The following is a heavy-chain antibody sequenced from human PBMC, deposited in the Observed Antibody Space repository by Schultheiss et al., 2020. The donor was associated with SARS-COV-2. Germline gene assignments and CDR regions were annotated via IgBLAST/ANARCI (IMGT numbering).Heavy chain of an antibody. CDR3: ARIPQSHYYYYGMDV. Sequence: SGPTLVKPTQTLTLTCTFSGFSLSTSGVGVGWIRQPPGKALEWLALIYWDDDKYYSTSLKTRLTISKDTSKSQVVLTMTNMDPVDTATYYCARIPQSHYYYYGMDVWGQGTTVTVSS. CDR1: GFSLSTSGVG. CDR2: IYWDDDK. V-gene: IGHV2-70*01. J-gene: IGHJ6*02.